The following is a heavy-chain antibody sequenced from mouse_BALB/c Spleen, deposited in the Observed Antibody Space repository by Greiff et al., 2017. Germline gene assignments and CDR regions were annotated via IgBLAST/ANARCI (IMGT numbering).Heavy chain of an antibody. CDR1: GFTFSDFY. J-gene: IGHJ4*01. V-gene: IGHV7-1*02. CDR3: ARDNYLYAMDY. CDR2: SRNKANDYTT. Sequence: EVNLVESGGGLVQPGGSLRLSCATSGFTFSDFYMEWVRQPPGQRLEWIAASRNKANDYTTEYSASVKGRFIVSRDTSQSILYLQMNALRAEDTAIYYCARDNYLYAMDYWGQGTSVTVSS.